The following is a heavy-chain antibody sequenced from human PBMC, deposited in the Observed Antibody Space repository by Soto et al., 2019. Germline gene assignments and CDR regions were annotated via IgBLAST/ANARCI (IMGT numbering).Heavy chain of an antibody. Sequence: QVQLVESGGGVVQPGRSLRLSCAASGFTFRSDGMHWVRQAPGKGLEWVAVISYDGSNKYYADSVKGRFTISRDNSKNTLDLQMNSLRAEDTAVYYCAKSLGYTWYYGMDVWGQGTTVTVSS. CDR1: GFTFRSDG. CDR3: AKSLGYTWYYGMDV. J-gene: IGHJ6*02. V-gene: IGHV3-30*18. CDR2: ISYDGSNK. D-gene: IGHD5-12*01.